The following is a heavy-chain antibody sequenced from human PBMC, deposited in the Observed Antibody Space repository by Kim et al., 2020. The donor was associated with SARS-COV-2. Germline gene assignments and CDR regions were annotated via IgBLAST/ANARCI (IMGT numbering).Heavy chain of an antibody. V-gene: IGHV1-8*01. CDR2: MKPNSGNT. CDR3: ARGHSAAAGIYAMFDYYYYGMDV. D-gene: IGHD6-13*01. Sequence: ASVKVSCKASGYTFTSYDINWVRQATGQGLEWMGWMKPNSGNTGYAQKFQGRVTMTRNTPISTAYMELSSLRSEDTAVYYCARGHSAAAGIYAMFDYYYYGMDVWGQGTTVTVSS. CDR1: GYTFTSYD. J-gene: IGHJ6*02.